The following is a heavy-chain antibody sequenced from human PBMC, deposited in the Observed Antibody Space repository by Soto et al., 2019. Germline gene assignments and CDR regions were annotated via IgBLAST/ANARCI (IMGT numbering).Heavy chain of an antibody. CDR1: GYSFTSYW. V-gene: IGHV5-51*01. CDR3: ARRSSSGSYYSDPHFDH. J-gene: IGHJ4*02. CDR2: IYPGDSDT. Sequence: PGESLKISCKGSGYSFTSYWIGWVRQMPGKGLEWMGIIYPGDSDTRYSPSFQGQVTISADKSISTAYLQWSSLKASDTAMYYCARRSSSGSYYSDPHFDHWGQGTLVTVSS. D-gene: IGHD1-26*01.